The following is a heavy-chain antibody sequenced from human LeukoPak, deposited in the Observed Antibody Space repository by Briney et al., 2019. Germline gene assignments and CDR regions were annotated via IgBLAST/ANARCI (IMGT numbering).Heavy chain of an antibody. CDR2: IYNSGST. J-gene: IGHJ4*02. V-gene: IGHV4-59*01. CDR3: ARATAYYCIDY. D-gene: IGHD3-16*01. CDR1: GGSITSSY. Sequence: KPSETLSLTCIVSGGSITSSYWSWIRQPPGKGLEWIGYIYNSGSTNYNPSLKSRGTISVDMSKNQFSLKLSSVTAADTAVYYCARATAYYCIDYWGQGTLVTVSS.